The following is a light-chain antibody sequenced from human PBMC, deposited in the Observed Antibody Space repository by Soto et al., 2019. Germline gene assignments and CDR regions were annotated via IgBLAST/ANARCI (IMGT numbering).Light chain of an antibody. CDR1: QAISNY. V-gene: IGKV1-27*01. J-gene: IGKJ4*01. CDR3: QKYNGVPLT. Sequence: DIQMTQSPSSLSASVGDRVTITCRASQAISNYLAWYQQKPGKVPKLLIYAASTLQSGVPSRFSGSGSWTNFTLTISSLQPEDVATYYCQKYNGVPLTFGGGTKVEIK. CDR2: AAS.